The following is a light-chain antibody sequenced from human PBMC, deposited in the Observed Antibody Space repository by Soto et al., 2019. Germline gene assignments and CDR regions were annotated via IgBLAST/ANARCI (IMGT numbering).Light chain of an antibody. CDR2: AAS. CDR1: QTITNY. V-gene: IGKV1-39*01. CDR3: QQGYSSPWT. J-gene: IGKJ1*01. Sequence: DIQMTQSPSSLSASVGDRVTITCRASQTITNYLNWYQQKPGKAPKLLIYAASTLLSGVPSRFTGGGSGTDFTLTIDSLQPEDFAPYFCQQGYSSPWTFGQGTKV.